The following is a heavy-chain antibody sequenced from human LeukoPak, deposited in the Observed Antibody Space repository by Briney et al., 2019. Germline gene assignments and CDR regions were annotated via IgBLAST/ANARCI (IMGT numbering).Heavy chain of an antibody. D-gene: IGHD5-24*01. CDR2: IIPIFGTA. CDR3: ARGEIWFDP. CDR1: GGTFSSYA. J-gene: IGHJ5*02. Sequence: ASVKVSCKASGGTFSSYAISWVRQAPGQGLEWMGGIIPIFGTANYAQKFQGRVTMTTDTSTSTAYMELRSLRSDDTAVYYCARGEIWFDPWGQGTLVTVSS. V-gene: IGHV1-69*05.